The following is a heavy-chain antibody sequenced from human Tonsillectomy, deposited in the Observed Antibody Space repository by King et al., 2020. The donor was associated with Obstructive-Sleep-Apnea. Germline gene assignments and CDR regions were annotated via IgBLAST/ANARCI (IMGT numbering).Heavy chain of an antibody. CDR2: IGGSDGTT. Sequence: DVQLVESGGGLVQPGGSLRLSCAASGFIFKSYAMSWVRQAPGKGLEWVSGIGGSDGTTFYADAVRGRFTISRDNSKNTLYLQMNSLRVEDTALYYCAKFVYYSDDSGHYSLGDYWGQGTLVTVSS. CDR3: AKFVYYSDDSGHYSLGDY. D-gene: IGHD3-22*01. V-gene: IGHV3-23*04. CDR1: GFIFKSYA. J-gene: IGHJ4*02.